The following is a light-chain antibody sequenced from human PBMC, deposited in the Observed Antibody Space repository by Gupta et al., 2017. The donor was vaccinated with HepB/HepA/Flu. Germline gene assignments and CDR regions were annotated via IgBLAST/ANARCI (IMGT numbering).Light chain of an antibody. CDR1: NSNCGHNY. CDR2: EIN. V-gene: IGLV1-51*01. J-gene: IGLJ1*01. CDR3: GTWATSISSCL. Sequence: QSVLTQPPSLSAAPIPRVTIFCSGNNSNCGHNYVSGYQELPGTAPKIIIYEINQRPSGITDRFSGSKSGNSATLTIAGLQAEDEADYYCGTWATSISSCLFGYGTKVTVL.